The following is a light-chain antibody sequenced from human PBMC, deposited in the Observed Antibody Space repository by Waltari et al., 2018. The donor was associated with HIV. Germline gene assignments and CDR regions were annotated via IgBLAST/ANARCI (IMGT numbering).Light chain of an antibody. CDR2: DVS. V-gene: IGLV2-11*01. CDR1: RSDVGGYNY. J-gene: IGLJ3*02. CDR3: CSYAGSYIWV. Sequence: QSALTQPRSVSGSPGQSVTISCTETRSDVGGYNYVSWYQQHPGKATEFRSYDVSKRPSGVPDRVAGSKAGNTASLTISGLQAEDEADYYCCSYAGSYIWVFGGGTKLTVL.